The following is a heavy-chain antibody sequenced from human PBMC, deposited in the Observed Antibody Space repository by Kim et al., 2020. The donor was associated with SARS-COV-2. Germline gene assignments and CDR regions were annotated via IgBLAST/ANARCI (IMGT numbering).Heavy chain of an antibody. J-gene: IGHJ4*02. Sequence: SETLSLTCTVSGGSISSYYWSWIRQPPGKGLEWIGYIYYSGSTNYNPSLKSRVTISVDTSKNQFSLKLSSVTAADTAVYYCARLKKPETRRITIFGVVSHPEYFDYWGQGTLVTVSS. D-gene: IGHD3-3*01. V-gene: IGHV4-59*01. CDR2: IYYSGST. CDR1: GGSISSYY. CDR3: ARLKKPETRRITIFGVVSHPEYFDY.